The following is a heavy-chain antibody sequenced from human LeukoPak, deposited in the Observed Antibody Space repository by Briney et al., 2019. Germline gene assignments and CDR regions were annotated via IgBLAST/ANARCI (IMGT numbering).Heavy chain of an antibody. CDR3: ARASSLRGRHGMDV. Sequence: SETLSLTCTVSGGSISGYYWSWIRQPPGKGLEWIGYVYYSGSTNYNPSLKSRVTISVDTSKNQVSLKLSSVTAADTAVYYCARASSLRGRHGMDVWGQGTTVTVSS. J-gene: IGHJ6*02. CDR1: GGSISGYY. CDR2: VYYSGST. V-gene: IGHV4-59*01.